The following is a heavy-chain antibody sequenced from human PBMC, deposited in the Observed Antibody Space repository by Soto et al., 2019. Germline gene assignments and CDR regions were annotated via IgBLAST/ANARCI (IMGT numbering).Heavy chain of an antibody. J-gene: IGHJ6*03. CDR2: MNPNSGNT. CDR3: ARCSYYGSVTQWDYYYYYMDV. V-gene: IGHV1-8*01. Sequence: GASVKVSCKASGYTFTSYDINWVRQATGQGLEWMGWMNPNSGNTGYAQKFQGRVTMTRNTSISTAYMELSSLRSEDTAVYYCARCSYYGSVTQWDYYYYYMDVWGKGTTVTVSS. CDR1: GYTFTSYD. D-gene: IGHD3-10*01.